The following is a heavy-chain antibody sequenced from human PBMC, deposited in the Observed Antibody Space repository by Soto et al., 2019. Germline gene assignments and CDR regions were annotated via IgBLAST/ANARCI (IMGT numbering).Heavy chain of an antibody. V-gene: IGHV1-69*06. CDR3: ARFPSGSGHNSYYYHGMDV. Sequence: QVQLVQSGAEGKKPGSSVKVSCKASGGIFSSHVISWVRQAPGQGLEWMGGIIPMFGTPNYAEKFQGRVTMTADKSTSTAYMEVNNLRSEDTAVYYCARFPSGSGHNSYYYHGMDVWGQVTTVTVSS. J-gene: IGHJ6*02. CDR1: GGIFSSHV. D-gene: IGHD1-20*01. CDR2: IIPMFGTP.